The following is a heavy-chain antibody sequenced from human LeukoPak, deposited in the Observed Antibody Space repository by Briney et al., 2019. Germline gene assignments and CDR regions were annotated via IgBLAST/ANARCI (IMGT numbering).Heavy chain of an antibody. CDR3: ARSRRVGGAIVPFDY. CDR2: IWYDGSNK. Sequence: GGSLRLSCAASGFTFSTYGMNWVRQAPGKGLEWVAVIWYDGSNKYSADSVKGRFTISRDNSKNTLYLQMNSLRAEDTAAYYCARSRRVGGAIVPFDYRGQGTLVTVSS. CDR1: GFTFSTYG. V-gene: IGHV3-33*01. D-gene: IGHD3-16*02. J-gene: IGHJ4*02.